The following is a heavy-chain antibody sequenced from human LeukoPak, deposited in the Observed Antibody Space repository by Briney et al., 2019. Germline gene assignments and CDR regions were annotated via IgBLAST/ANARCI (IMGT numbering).Heavy chain of an antibody. Sequence: HPGGSLGLSCAASGFTFSSYWMSWVRQAPGKGLEWVANIKQDGSEKYYVDSVKGRFTISRDNAKNSLYLPMNSLRAEDTAVYYCARDHSSSWPPGYFDLWGRGTLVTVSS. CDR3: ARDHSSSWPPGYFDL. CDR2: IKQDGSEK. V-gene: IGHV3-7*03. J-gene: IGHJ2*01. D-gene: IGHD6-13*01. CDR1: GFTFSSYW.